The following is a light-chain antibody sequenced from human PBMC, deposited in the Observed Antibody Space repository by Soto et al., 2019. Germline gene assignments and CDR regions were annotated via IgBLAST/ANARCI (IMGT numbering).Light chain of an antibody. CDR1: QSVSSK. CDR3: QQRNTWPPMT. J-gene: IGKJ5*01. CDR2: GAS. V-gene: IGKV3-15*01. Sequence: EMAGAQSPGTLSVSRGVRATLSCRASQSVSSKLAWYQQKPGQAPRLLIYGASTRATGIPARFSGSGSGTDFTLTISSLDPEDSAPYSCQQRNTWPPMTVRQGTRLEIK.